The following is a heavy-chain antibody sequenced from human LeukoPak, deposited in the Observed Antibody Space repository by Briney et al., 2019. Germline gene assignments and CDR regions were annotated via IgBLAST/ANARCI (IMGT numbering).Heavy chain of an antibody. D-gene: IGHD4-17*01. Sequence: GGSLRLSCAASGFTFSSYATHWVRQAPGKGPEWVAVISYDGSNKYYADSVKGRFTISRDNSKSTAFLQMNSLRVEDTAVYYCARARLMTTVTTGWFDPWGQGTLVTVSS. CDR3: ARARLMTTVTTGWFDP. J-gene: IGHJ5*02. CDR2: ISYDGSNK. V-gene: IGHV3-30*04. CDR1: GFTFSSYA.